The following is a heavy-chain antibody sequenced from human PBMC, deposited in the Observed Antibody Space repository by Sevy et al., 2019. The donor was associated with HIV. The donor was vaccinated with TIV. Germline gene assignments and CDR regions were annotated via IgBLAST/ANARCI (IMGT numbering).Heavy chain of an antibody. CDR2: INPNSGGT. V-gene: IGHV1-2*02. D-gene: IGHD3-22*01. CDR1: GYTFTGYY. J-gene: IGHJ4*02. CDR3: ATTKDYYDSSGYPFDY. Sequence: ASVKVSCKASGYTFTGYYMHWVRQAPGQGLEWMGWINPNSGGTNYAQKFQGRVTMTEDTSTDTAYMELNSLRSDDTAVYYCATTKDYYDSSGYPFDYWGQGTQVTVSS.